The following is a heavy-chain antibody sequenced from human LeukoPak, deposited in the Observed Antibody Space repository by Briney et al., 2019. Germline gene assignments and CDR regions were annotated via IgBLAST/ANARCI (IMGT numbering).Heavy chain of an antibody. CDR3: ASPRGGDYVDY. J-gene: IGHJ4*02. D-gene: IGHD3-10*01. V-gene: IGHV4-34*01. Sequence: SSETLSLTCAVYGGSFSGYYWSWIRQPPGKGLEWIGEINHSGSTNYNPSLKSRVTISVDTSKNQFSLKLSSVTAADTAVYYCASPRGGDYVDYWGQGTLVTVSS. CDR2: INHSGST. CDR1: GGSFSGYY.